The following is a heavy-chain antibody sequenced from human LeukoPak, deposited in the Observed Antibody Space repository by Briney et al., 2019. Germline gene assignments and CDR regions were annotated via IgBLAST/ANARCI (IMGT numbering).Heavy chain of an antibody. CDR3: ARDLVSYYYGSGSYFYFDY. V-gene: IGHV1-2*02. D-gene: IGHD3-10*01. CDR2: INPNSGGT. CDR1: GYTFTVYY. Sequence: ASVSVSYKASGYTFTVYYMHWVRQAPGQGREGMGWINPNSGGTNYAQKFQGRVTMTRDTSISTAYMELSRLRSDDTAVYYCARDLVSYYYGSGSYFYFDYWGQGTLVTVSS. J-gene: IGHJ4*02.